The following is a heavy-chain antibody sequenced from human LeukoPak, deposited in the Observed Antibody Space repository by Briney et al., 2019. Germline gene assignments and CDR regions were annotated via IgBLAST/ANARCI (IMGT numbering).Heavy chain of an antibody. J-gene: IGHJ4*02. Sequence: PGGSLRLSCAASGFTFANAWMSWIRQPPGKGLEWIGYIYYSGSTNYNPSLKSRVTISVDTSKNQFSLKLSSVTAADTAVYYCARDDDSSGPFDYWGQGTLVTVSS. CDR3: ARDDDSSGPFDY. CDR2: IYYSGST. CDR1: GFTFANAW. D-gene: IGHD3-22*01. V-gene: IGHV4-59*01.